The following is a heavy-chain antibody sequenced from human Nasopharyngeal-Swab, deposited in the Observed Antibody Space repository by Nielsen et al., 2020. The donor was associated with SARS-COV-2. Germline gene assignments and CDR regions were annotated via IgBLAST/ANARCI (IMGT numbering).Heavy chain of an antibody. CDR1: GFSLSTSGVG. D-gene: IGHD1-26*01. J-gene: IGHJ5*02. Sequence: SGPTLVKPTQTLTLTCTFSGFSLSTSGVGVGWIRQPPGKALEWLAPIYWDDDKRYSPSLKSRLTITKDTSKNQVVLTMTNMDPADTATYFCARNLLVVGATRFDAWGQGTLVTVSS. CDR3: ARNLLVVGATRFDA. V-gene: IGHV2-5*02. CDR2: IYWDDDK.